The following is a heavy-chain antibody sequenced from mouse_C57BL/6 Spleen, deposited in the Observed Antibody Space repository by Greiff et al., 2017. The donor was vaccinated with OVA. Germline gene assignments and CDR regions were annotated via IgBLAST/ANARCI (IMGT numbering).Heavy chain of an antibody. CDR3: ARRHYYGSSYSLYYAMDY. J-gene: IGHJ4*01. Sequence: EVQGVESGGGLVKPGGSLKLSCAASGFTFSDYGMHWVRQAPEKGLEWVAYISSGSSTIYYADTVKGRFTISRDNAKNTLFLQMTSLRSEDTAMYYCARRHYYGSSYSLYYAMDYWGQGTSVTVSS. CDR1: GFTFSDYG. V-gene: IGHV5-17*01. D-gene: IGHD1-1*01. CDR2: ISSGSSTI.